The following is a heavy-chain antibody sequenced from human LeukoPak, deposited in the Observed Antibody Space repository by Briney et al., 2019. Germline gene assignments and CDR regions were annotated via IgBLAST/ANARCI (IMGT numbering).Heavy chain of an antibody. CDR2: MNPNSGNT. V-gene: IGHV1-8*02. Sequence: GASVKVSCKASGYTFTNYGISWVRQAPGQGLEWMGWMNPNSGNTGYAQKFQGRVTMTRNTSISTAYMELSSLRSEDTAVYYCAGNWFDPWGQGTLVTVSS. CDR1: GYTFTNYG. J-gene: IGHJ5*02. CDR3: AGNWFDP.